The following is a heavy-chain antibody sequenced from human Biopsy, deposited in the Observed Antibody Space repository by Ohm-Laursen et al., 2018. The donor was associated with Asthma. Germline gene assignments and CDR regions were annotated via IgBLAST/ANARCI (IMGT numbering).Heavy chain of an antibody. V-gene: IGHV4-31*03. CDR3: ARTTYGHDGFDP. D-gene: IGHD4-17*01. CDR1: GGSISSGGYY. CDR2: IYNSGTT. J-gene: IGHJ5*02. Sequence: SQALSLTCSVSGGSISSGGYYWSWIRQHPGKGLEWIGNIYNSGTTYYNPSLKSRVTLSVDTSKNQFSLSLTSVTAADTAVYYCARTTYGHDGFDPWGQGTLVTVSS.